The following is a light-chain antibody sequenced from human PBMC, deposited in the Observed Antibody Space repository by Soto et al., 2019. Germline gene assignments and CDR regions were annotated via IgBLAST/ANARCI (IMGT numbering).Light chain of an antibody. CDR2: KAS. CDR3: HQYKSYPWT. V-gene: IGKV1-5*03. J-gene: IGKJ1*01. CDR1: QSITNW. Sequence: DLQTTQSPSTVSASVGDRVTITCRASQSITNWLAWYQQKPGKAPKLLIYKASNLESGVPSRFSGSGSGTEFTLTITSLQPDDFATYYCHQYKSYPWTFGQGTKVEIK.